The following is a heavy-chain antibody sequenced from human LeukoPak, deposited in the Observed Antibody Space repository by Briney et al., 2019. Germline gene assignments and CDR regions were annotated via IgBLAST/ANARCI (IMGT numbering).Heavy chain of an antibody. J-gene: IGHJ4*02. CDR2: ISSSGSTI. Sequence: PGGSLRLSCAASGFTFSSYEMNWVRQAPGKGLEWVSYISSSGSTIYYADSVKGRFTISRDNARNSVYLQMNSLRAEDTAVYYCAKDRLSGVAGTSDYWGQGTLVTVSS. CDR3: AKDRLSGVAGTSDY. D-gene: IGHD6-19*01. CDR1: GFTFSSYE. V-gene: IGHV3-48*03.